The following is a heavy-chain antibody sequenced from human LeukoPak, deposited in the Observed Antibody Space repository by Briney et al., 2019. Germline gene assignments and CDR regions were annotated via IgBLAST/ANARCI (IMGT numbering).Heavy chain of an antibody. CDR2: IYYSGST. D-gene: IGHD4-17*01. J-gene: IGHJ4*02. Sequence: SETLSLTCTVSGGSISSYYWSWIRQPPGKGLEWIGYIYYSGSTNYNPSLKSRVTISVDTSKNQFSLKLSSVTAADTAVYYCARTFATVLKPGGVFDYWGQGTLVTVPS. CDR1: GGSISSYY. CDR3: ARTFATVLKPGGVFDY. V-gene: IGHV4-59*08.